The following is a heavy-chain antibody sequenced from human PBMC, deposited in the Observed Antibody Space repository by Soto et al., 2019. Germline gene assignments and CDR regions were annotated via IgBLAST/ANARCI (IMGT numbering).Heavy chain of an antibody. Sequence: EVRLEEAGGGFVQPGGSLRVSCSGSGFIFSSFWMHWVRQGPGKGLEWVSRINGDGASLAYADSVKGRFSISRDNVKNKLQLQMNSLGADDTAVYFCAREGSLGLDVWGRGTTVTVSS. D-gene: IGHD3-10*01. CDR1: GFIFSSFW. CDR2: INGDGASL. V-gene: IGHV3-74*03. CDR3: AREGSLGLDV. J-gene: IGHJ6*02.